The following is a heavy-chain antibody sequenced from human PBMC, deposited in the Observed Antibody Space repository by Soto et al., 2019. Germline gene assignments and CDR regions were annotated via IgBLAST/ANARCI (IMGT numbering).Heavy chain of an antibody. J-gene: IGHJ3*02. CDR1: GGTFSSYT. CDR3: ARYFGIPAAGSSPRI. Sequence: SVKVSCKASGGTFSSYTISWVRQAPGQGLEWMGRIIPILGIANYAQKFQGRVTITADKSTSTAYMELSSLRSEDTAVCYCARYFGIPAAGSSPRIWGQGPMVTVSS. CDR2: IIPILGIA. V-gene: IGHV1-69*02. D-gene: IGHD6-13*01.